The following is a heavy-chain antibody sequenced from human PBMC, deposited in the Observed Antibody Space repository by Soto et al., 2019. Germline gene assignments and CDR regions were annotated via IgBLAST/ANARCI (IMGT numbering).Heavy chain of an antibody. Sequence: SETLSLTCTGSNGSISPYYWSWIRQSPGKGLEWIGYIYYAGSFTYNPSLKSRVTISLNTSKNEVSLRLTSVTAADTAVYYCARLGGYYQALDSWGQGTLVTVS. V-gene: IGHV4-59*08. CDR1: NGSISPYY. CDR2: IYYAGSF. CDR3: ARLGGYYQALDS. D-gene: IGHD3-22*01. J-gene: IGHJ4*02.